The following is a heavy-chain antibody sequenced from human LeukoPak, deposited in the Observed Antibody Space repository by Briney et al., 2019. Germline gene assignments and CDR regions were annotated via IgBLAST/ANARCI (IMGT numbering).Heavy chain of an antibody. CDR1: GFTFSSYS. V-gene: IGHV3-21*01. Sequence: GGSLRLSCAASGFTFSSYSMNWVRQAPGKGLEWVSSISSSSSYIYYADSVKGRFTISRDNAKNSLYLQMNSLRAEDTAVHYCAREVVVTPGAFDIWGQGTMVTVSS. CDR3: AREVVVTPGAFDI. D-gene: IGHD3-22*01. CDR2: ISSSSSYI. J-gene: IGHJ3*02.